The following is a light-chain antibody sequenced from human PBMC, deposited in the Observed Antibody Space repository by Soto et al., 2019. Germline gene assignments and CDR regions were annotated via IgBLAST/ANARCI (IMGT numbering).Light chain of an antibody. CDR1: QSVSSNY. J-gene: IGKJ2*01. Sequence: EIVLTQSPGTLSLSPGERATLSCRASQSVSSNYLAWYQQKPGQAPRLLIYGASSRATGIPESFSGSGSGTDVTLTISRLEPEDFAVYYCQHYGRSAYTFGQGTTLEIK. V-gene: IGKV3-20*01. CDR2: GAS. CDR3: QHYGRSAYT.